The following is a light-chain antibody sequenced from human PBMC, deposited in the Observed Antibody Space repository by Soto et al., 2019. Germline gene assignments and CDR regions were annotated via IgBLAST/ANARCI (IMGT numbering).Light chain of an antibody. CDR2: DAS. Sequence: DIQITQSPSTLPASVGDRVTITCRASQSISSGLAWYQQKPGKAPKLLIYDASSLESGVPSRFSGSGSGTEFTLTISSLQTDDFATYYCKQYNSYSTFGQGTKV. CDR3: KQYNSYST. CDR1: QSISSG. J-gene: IGKJ1*01. V-gene: IGKV1-5*01.